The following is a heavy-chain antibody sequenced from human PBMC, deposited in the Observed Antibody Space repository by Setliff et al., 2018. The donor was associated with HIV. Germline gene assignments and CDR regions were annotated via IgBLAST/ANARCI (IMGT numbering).Heavy chain of an antibody. CDR2: ISSSGSTI. CDR3: ARVDWFTGLDV. V-gene: IGHV3-48*03. D-gene: IGHD3-10*01. Sequence: SGGSLRLSCAASGFTFSSYEMNWVRQAPGKGLEWVSYISSSGSTINYADSVKGRFTISRDNAKNSLYLQMNSLRAEDTAVYYCARVDWFTGLDVWGKGTTVTVSS. CDR1: GFTFSSYE. J-gene: IGHJ6*04.